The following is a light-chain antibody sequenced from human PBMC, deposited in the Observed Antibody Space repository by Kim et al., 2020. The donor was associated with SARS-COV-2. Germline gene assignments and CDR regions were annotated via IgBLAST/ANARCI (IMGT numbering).Light chain of an antibody. Sequence: EIVLTQSPGTLSLSPGERATLSCRASQSVTSSYLAWYQQRPGQAPRLLIYSASSRAPGIPDRLSGSGSGTHFSLTISRLEPEDFAMYYCQQYGSSRYTFGQGTKLEI. J-gene: IGKJ2*01. CDR1: QSVTSSY. CDR2: SAS. CDR3: QQYGSSRYT. V-gene: IGKV3-20*01.